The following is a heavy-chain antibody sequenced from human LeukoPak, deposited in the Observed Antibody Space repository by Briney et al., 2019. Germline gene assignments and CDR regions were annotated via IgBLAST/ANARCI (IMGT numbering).Heavy chain of an antibody. Sequence: SETLSLTCAVYGGSFSGYYWSWIRQPPGKGLEWIGEINHSGSTNYNPSLESRVTISVDTSKNQFSLKLSSVTAADTAVYYCARSSSSWYRGYFQHWGQGTLVTVSS. CDR1: GGSFSGYY. CDR2: INHSGST. J-gene: IGHJ1*01. CDR3: ARSSSSWYRGYFQH. V-gene: IGHV4-34*01. D-gene: IGHD6-13*01.